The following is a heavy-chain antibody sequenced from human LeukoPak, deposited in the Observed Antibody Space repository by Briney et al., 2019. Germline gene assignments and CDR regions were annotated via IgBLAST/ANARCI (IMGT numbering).Heavy chain of an antibody. D-gene: IGHD1-26*01. CDR3: ATDLVRSKLRDY. J-gene: IGHJ4*02. CDR2: IIPILGTA. V-gene: IGHV1-69*05. Sequence: GASVKVSCKASGGTFSSYAISWVRQAPGQGLEWMGGIIPILGTANYAQKFQGRVTITTDEFTSTAYMELSSLRSEDTAVYYCATDLVRSKLRDYWGQGTLVTVSS. CDR1: GGTFSSYA.